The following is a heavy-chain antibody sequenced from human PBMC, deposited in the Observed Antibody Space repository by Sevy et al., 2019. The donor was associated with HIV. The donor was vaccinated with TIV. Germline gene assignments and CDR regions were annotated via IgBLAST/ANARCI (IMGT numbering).Heavy chain of an antibody. CDR1: GFTFSSYE. D-gene: IGHD3-10*01. CDR3: AIPRYGSGSYYIGGLDY. Sequence: GGSLRLSCAASGFTFSSYEMNWVRQAPGKGLEWVSYISSSGSTIYYADSVKGRFTISRDNAKNSLYLQMNSLRAEDTAVYYCAIPRYGSGSYYIGGLDYWGQRTLVTASS. J-gene: IGHJ4*02. CDR2: ISSSGSTI. V-gene: IGHV3-48*03.